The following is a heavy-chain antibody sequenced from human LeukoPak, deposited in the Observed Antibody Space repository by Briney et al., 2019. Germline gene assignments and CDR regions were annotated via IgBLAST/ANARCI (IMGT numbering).Heavy chain of an antibody. CDR3: AKRGVVIRVIIVGFHKEAYYFDS. V-gene: IGHV3-23*01. CDR1: GFTFSAYA. D-gene: IGHD3-3*01. J-gene: IGHJ4*02. Sequence: GGSLRLSCTASGFTFSAYAMMWIRQAPGKGPEWVSAIRGGGGSAFYADSVKGRFTISRDNPKNTLYLQMNSLRAEDTAVYFCAKRGVVIRVIIVGFHKEAYYFDSWGQGALVTVSS. CDR2: IRGGGGSA.